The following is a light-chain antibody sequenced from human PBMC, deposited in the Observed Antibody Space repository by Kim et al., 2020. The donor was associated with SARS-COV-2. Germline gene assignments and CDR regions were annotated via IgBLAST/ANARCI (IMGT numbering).Light chain of an antibody. J-gene: IGKJ2*01. Sequence: DIQMTQSPSSVSASVGDRVTINCRASQGVGNWLSWYQQKPGKAPKLLIYSASRLQSGIPLRFGGSGSGTDFTLTISRLQPEDFATYYCQQSNTFPYTFGQGTKLEI. CDR1: QGVGNW. V-gene: IGKV1D-12*01. CDR3: QQSNTFPYT. CDR2: SAS.